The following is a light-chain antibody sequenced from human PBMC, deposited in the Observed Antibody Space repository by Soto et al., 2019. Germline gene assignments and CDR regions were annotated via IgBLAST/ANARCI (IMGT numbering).Light chain of an antibody. J-gene: IGKJ1*01. Sequence: DIQMTQSPSTLPSFVGARATITCRASQNIANWLAWYRQKPGTAPELLIYHASTLVSGVPSRFTGSGSGTEFTLAISGLQPDDFATYFCHQYATYSFGQGTKVDIK. V-gene: IGKV1-5*01. CDR1: QNIANW. CDR2: HAS. CDR3: HQYATYS.